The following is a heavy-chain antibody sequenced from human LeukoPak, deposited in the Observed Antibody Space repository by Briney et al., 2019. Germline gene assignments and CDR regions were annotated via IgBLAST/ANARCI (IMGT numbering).Heavy chain of an antibody. J-gene: IGHJ6*03. V-gene: IGHV1-18*01. D-gene: IGHD3-3*01. CDR3: ARGPPQRITIFGVVAYYYYMDV. CDR2: ISAYNGNT. CDR1: GYTFTSYG. Sequence: GASVKVSCKASGYTFTSYGISWVRQALGQGLEWMGWISAYNGNTNYAQKLQGRVTMTTDTSTSTAYMELRSLRSDDTAVYYCARGPPQRITIFGVVAYYYYMDVWGKGTTVTVSS.